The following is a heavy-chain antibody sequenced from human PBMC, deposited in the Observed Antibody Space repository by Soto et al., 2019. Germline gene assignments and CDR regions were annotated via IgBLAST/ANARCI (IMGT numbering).Heavy chain of an antibody. J-gene: IGHJ4*03. V-gene: IGHV4-31*03. Sequence: SETLSLTCSVSGVSLTSGTYYWSWIRQHPGKGLEWIGYIFYSGSTDYNPSLKSRVNISVDTSKNQFSLKLSSVTAADTAVYYCASTEEVFDYWGQGTLVTVSS. CDR2: IFYSGST. CDR3: ASTEEVFDY. CDR1: GVSLTSGTYY.